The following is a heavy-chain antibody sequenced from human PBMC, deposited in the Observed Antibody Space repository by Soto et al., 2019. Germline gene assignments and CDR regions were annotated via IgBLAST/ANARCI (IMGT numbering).Heavy chain of an antibody. CDR1: GFTFSSYA. D-gene: IGHD3-10*01. CDR2: ISDDGVND. J-gene: IGHJ4*02. Sequence: QVQLVESGGGVVQPGRSLRLSCAASGFTFSSYAMHWVRQAPGKGLEWVAVISDDGVNDYYADSVEGRFTISRDNSRNTLFLQMNSLRDDDTAVYYCARGSAGHYNAGTLLDWGQGTLVTVSS. V-gene: IGHV3-30-3*01. CDR3: ARGSAGHYNAGTLLD.